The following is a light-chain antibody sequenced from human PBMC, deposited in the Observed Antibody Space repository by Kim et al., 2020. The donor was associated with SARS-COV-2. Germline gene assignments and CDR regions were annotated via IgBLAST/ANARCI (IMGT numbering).Light chain of an antibody. CDR1: SEYKTYA. CDR3: LTWGPGIRV. J-gene: IGLJ2*01. V-gene: IGLV4-69*01. CDR2: VDSDGSR. Sequence: QLVLTQSPSASASLGTSVKLTCTLSSEYKTYAIAWHQQLPEKGPRYLMNVDSDGSRTRGDGIPDRFSGSSSGAERYLTIASLQPEDEADYYCLTWGPGIRVFGGGTKLTVL.